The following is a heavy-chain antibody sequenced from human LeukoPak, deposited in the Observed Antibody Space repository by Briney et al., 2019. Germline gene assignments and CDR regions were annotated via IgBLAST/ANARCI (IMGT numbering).Heavy chain of an antibody. CDR1: GYTFISYA. D-gene: IGHD6-13*01. J-gene: IGHJ5*02. V-gene: IGHV1-3*01. Sequence: GASVKVSCKASGYTFISYAMHWVRQARGQRLECMGWINAGNGNTKYSQKFQGRVTITRDTSASTAYMELSSLRSEDTAVYYCAREVLAAAGRNWFDPWGQGTLVTVSS. CDR3: AREVLAAAGRNWFDP. CDR2: INAGNGNT.